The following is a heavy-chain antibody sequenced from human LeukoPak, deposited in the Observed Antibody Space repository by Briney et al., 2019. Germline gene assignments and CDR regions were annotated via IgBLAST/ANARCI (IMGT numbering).Heavy chain of an antibody. J-gene: IGHJ6*03. Sequence: ASVKFSCQASGLNSTSYDINWARQATGQGLEWMGWMNPNSGNTGYAQKFQGRVTMTRNTSISTAYMELSSLRSEDTAVYYCARGRKIQRFLPTLARPYYMDVWGKGTSVTVSS. V-gene: IGHV1-8*01. CDR3: ARGRKIQRFLPTLARPYYMDV. CDR2: MNPNSGNT. CDR1: GLNSTSYD. D-gene: IGHD3-3*01.